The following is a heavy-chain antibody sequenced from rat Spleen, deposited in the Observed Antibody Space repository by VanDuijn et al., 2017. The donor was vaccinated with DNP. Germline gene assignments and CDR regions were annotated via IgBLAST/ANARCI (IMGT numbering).Heavy chain of an antibody. Sequence: QVQLKESGPGLVQPSQTLSLTCTVSGFSLPDSSVHWVRQPPGKGLEWLGRIRANGIKGYNSGLKSRLSISRDTSKSQVFLKVNSLHTEDTAIYFCTRDLKRYFDYWGQGVMVTVSS. CDR1: GFSLPDSS. CDR2: IRANGIK. J-gene: IGHJ2*01. CDR3: TRDLKRYFDY. V-gene: IGHV2-19*01.